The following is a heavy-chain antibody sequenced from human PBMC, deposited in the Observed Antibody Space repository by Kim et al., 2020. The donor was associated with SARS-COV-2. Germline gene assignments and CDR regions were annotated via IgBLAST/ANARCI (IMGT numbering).Heavy chain of an antibody. V-gene: IGHV3-74*01. D-gene: IGHD1-1*01. CDR2: IYGSGRVL. CDR3: ARETNAWKGVDY. J-gene: IGHJ4*02. CDR1: GFTFSNYW. Sequence: GGSLRLSCEGSGFTFSNYWMHWVRQAPGKGLVWVSRIYGSGRVLHYADSVKGRFTTSRDNAMRTVYLQMNSLRVEDTGRYFCARETNAWKGVDYWGQGTVVTVSS.